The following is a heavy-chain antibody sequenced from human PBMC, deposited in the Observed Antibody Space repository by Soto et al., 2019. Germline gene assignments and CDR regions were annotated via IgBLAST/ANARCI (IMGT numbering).Heavy chain of an antibody. CDR2: ISYDGSNK. D-gene: IGHD6-19*01. V-gene: IGHV3-30-3*01. CDR3: ARDLEVAVAGA. CDR1: GFTFSSYA. J-gene: IGHJ5*02. Sequence: SGFTFSSYAMHWVRQAPGKGLEWVAVISYDGSNKYYADSVKGRFTISRDNSKNTLYLQMNSLRAEDTAVYYCARDLEVAVAGAWGQGTLVTVSS.